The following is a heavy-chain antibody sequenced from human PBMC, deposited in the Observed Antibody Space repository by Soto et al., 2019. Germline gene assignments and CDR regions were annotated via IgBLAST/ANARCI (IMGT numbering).Heavy chain of an antibody. J-gene: IGHJ4*02. CDR3: ARQAKIGDRSQFYFDS. CDR2: ISYNGRNK. Sequence: QVHLVESGGDVVQPGRSLRISCAASGFTFSFYAMHWVRQAPGKGLGWVAVISYNGRNKHYVDSVKGRFTISRDNSQDTLYLQMDSLRPDDTAVYYCARQAKIGDRSQFYFDSWGQGTLVTVSS. CDR1: GFTFSFYA. V-gene: IGHV3-30*04. D-gene: IGHD3-16*01.